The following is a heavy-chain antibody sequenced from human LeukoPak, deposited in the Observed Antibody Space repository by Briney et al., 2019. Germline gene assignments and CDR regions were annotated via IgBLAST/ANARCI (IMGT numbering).Heavy chain of an antibody. V-gene: IGHV6-1*01. J-gene: IGHJ3*02. CDR3: ANSRSNLDAFDI. CDR2: TYYRSKWYN. D-gene: IGHD5-18*01. CDR1: RLSLSINRTT. Sequence: TLSPTPALSRLSLSINRTTSNCTSPSPPSDLECLGRTYYRSKWYNDYAVSVKSRITINPDTSKNQFSLQLNSVTPEDTAVYYCANSRSNLDAFDIWGQGTMVTVSS.